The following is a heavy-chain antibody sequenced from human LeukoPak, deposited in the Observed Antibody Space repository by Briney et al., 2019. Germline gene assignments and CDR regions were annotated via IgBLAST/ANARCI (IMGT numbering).Heavy chain of an antibody. J-gene: IGHJ6*02. Sequence: ASVKVSCKASGYTFTSYYMHWVRQAPGQGREWMGIINPSGGSTSYAQKSQGRVTMTRDTSTSTVYMELSSLRSEHTAVYYCAREGMVYARGMDVSGQATTVTVYS. CDR3: AREGMVYARGMDV. CDR2: INPSGGST. D-gene: IGHD2-8*01. V-gene: IGHV1-46*01. CDR1: GYTFTSYY.